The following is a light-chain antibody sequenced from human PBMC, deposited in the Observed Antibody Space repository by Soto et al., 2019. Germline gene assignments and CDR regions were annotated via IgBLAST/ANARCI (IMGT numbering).Light chain of an antibody. Sequence: DIVLTQSPGPLSLSPGERATLPCRASQGFXKNYLAGYQQKPGQAPRLLXDGASSRATGSPDRLSGSGSGTEFTLPIISLQSEDFAVYYCHQYNNWPRTFGQGTKVDIK. CDR1: QGFXKN. CDR2: GAS. V-gene: IGKV3D-15*01. CDR3: HQYNNWPRT. J-gene: IGKJ1*01.